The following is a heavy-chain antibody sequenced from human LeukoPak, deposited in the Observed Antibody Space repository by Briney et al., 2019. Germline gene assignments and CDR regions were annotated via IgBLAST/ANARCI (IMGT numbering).Heavy chain of an antibody. J-gene: IGHJ4*02. CDR2: ISSSSSYI. CDR3: ARTGSSGWYYLDY. Sequence: PGGSLRLSCAASGFTFSSYSMNWVRQAPGKGLEWVSSISSSSSYIYYADSVKGRFTISRDNAKNSLYLQMNSLRAEDTAVYYCARTGSSGWYYLDYWGQGTLVTVSS. V-gene: IGHV3-21*01. CDR1: GFTFSSYS. D-gene: IGHD6-19*01.